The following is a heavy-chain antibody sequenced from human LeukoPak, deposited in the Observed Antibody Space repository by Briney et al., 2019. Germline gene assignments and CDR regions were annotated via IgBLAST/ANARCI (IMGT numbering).Heavy chain of an antibody. CDR1: GYTFTSYY. D-gene: IGHD3-10*01. Sequence: ASVKVSCEASGYTFTSYYMHWVRQAPGQGLEWMGIIDPSGGSTSYAQKFQGRVTMTRDTSTSTVYMELSSLRSEDTAVYYCARDRITMVRGANNWFDPWGQGTLVTVSS. CDR2: IDPSGGST. J-gene: IGHJ5*02. V-gene: IGHV1-46*01. CDR3: ARDRITMVRGANNWFDP.